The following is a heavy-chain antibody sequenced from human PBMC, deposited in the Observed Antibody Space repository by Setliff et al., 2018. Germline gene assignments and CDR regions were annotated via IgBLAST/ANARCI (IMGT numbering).Heavy chain of an antibody. CDR3: ARHKGYYDSGGYYYPNAFDI. Sequence: GESLKISCKGSGYSFTSYWIGWVRQMPGKGLEWMGIIYPGDSDTRYSPSFQGQVTISADKSISTAYLQWSSLKASDTAMYYCARHKGYYDSGGYYYPNAFDIWGQGTMVTVS. CDR1: GYSFTSYW. CDR2: IYPGDSDT. V-gene: IGHV5-51*01. J-gene: IGHJ3*02. D-gene: IGHD3-22*01.